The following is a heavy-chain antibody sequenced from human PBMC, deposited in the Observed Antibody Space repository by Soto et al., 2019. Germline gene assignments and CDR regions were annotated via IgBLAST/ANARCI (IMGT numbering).Heavy chain of an antibody. D-gene: IGHD2-15*01. CDR3: ARGGLGYCSGGTCYGMDV. J-gene: IGHJ6*02. CDR1: GFTFSKYG. V-gene: IGHV3-64*01. CDR2: ITSNGGNT. Sequence: EVQLVESGGGLVQPGGSLRLSCAVSGFTFSKYGMHWVRRAPGKGLEYVSGITSNGGNTYYANSVKGRFTISRDNSKNTLYLQMGSLRVEDMAMYYCARGGLGYCSGGTCYGMDVWGQGTTVTVSS.